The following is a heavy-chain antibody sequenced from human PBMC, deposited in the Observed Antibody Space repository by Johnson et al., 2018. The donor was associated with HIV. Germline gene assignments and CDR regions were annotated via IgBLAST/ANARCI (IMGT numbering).Heavy chain of an antibody. CDR2: IRWDGGST. V-gene: IGHV3-43D*03. J-gene: IGHJ3*02. CDR1: GFTFDDYA. Sequence: VQLVESGGGLVQPGGSLRLSCAPSGFTFDDYAMHWVRQAPGKGLEWVSLIRWDGGSTYYADSVKGRFTISRDNSKNSLYLQMNSLRAEDTALYYCARGRLGDPFPGAFDIWGQGTMVTVSS. D-gene: IGHD3-16*01. CDR3: ARGRLGDPFPGAFDI.